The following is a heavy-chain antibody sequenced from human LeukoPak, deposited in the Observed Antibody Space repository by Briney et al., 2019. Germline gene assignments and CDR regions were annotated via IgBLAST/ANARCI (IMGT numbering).Heavy chain of an antibody. V-gene: IGHV4-34*01. CDR1: AGSFSGYY. CDR2: INHSGST. CDR3: ARVASSSWKGFYP. D-gene: IGHD6-13*01. J-gene: IGHJ5*02. Sequence: PSETLSLTCAVYAGSFSGYYWSWIRQPPGKGLEWIGEINHSGSTNYNPSLKSRVTISVDTSKNQFSLKLSSVTAADTAVYYCARVASSSWKGFYPWVQGTLVTVSS.